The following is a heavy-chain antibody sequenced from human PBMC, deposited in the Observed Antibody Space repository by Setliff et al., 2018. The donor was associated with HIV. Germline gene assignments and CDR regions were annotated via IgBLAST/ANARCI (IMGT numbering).Heavy chain of an antibody. CDR1: GGTFSSYA. V-gene: IGHV1-69*13. Sequence: SVKVSCKASGGTFSSYAISWVRQAPGQGLEWMGGIIPIFGTANYAQKFQGRVTITADESTSTAYMELSSLRSEDTAVYYCARSPGYSSGWTPGYYYYMDVWGKGTTVT. CDR3: ARSPGYSSGWTPGYYYYMDV. J-gene: IGHJ6*03. CDR2: IIPIFGTA. D-gene: IGHD6-19*01.